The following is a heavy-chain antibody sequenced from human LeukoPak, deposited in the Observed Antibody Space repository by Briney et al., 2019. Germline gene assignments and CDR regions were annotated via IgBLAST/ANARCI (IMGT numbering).Heavy chain of an antibody. J-gene: IGHJ4*02. CDR3: ARGGRGYYDFLDY. V-gene: IGHV4-39*02. D-gene: IGHD3-22*01. CDR1: GGSINARSYF. Sequence: SETLSLTCSASGGSINARSYFWGWIRQSPGKGLEWIASMYYSGTTYYNPSLKSRVTISVDTYKSQLSLKLSSVTAADTAVYYCARGGRGYYDFLDYWGQGTLVSVSS. CDR2: MYYSGTT.